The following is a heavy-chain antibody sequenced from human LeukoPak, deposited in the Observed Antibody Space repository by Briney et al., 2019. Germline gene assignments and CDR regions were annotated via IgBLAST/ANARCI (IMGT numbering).Heavy chain of an antibody. J-gene: IGHJ4*02. CDR2: VYYSGTT. CDR1: GGSIISRPSY. Sequence: PWETLSLICTVSGGSIISRPSYWGWIRQPPGKGLEWIGTVYYSGTTFYNPSLMSRVTISVDTSKNQFSLKLSSVTATDTAVYYCARPSTVTDDFAYWGQGTLVTVSS. CDR3: ARPSTVTDDFAY. V-gene: IGHV4-39*01. D-gene: IGHD4-17*01.